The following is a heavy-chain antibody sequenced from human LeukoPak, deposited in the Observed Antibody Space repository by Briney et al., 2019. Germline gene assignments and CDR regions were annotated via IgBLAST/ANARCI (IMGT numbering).Heavy chain of an antibody. J-gene: IGHJ4*02. Sequence: ASVKVSCKASGYTFTGYYMHWVRQALGQGLEWMGIINPSGGSTSYAQKFQGRVAMTRDTSTSTVYMELSSLRSEDTAVYYCARVGAVAGTGDYWGQGTLVTVSS. D-gene: IGHD6-19*01. CDR1: GYTFTGYY. V-gene: IGHV1-46*01. CDR2: INPSGGST. CDR3: ARVGAVAGTGDY.